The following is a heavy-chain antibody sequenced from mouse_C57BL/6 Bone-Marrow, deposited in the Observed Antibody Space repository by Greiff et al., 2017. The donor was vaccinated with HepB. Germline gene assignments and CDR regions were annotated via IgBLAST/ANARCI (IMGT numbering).Heavy chain of an antibody. CDR3: AREGIYYGYDGFAY. J-gene: IGHJ3*01. CDR2: IHPNSGST. Sequence: QVQLQQSGAELVKPGASVKLSCKASGYTFTSYWMHWVKQRPGQGLEWIGMIHPNSGSTNYNEKFKIKATLTVDKSSSTAYMQLSSLTSEDSAVYYCAREGIYYGYDGFAYWGQGTLVTVSA. V-gene: IGHV1-64*01. CDR1: GYTFTSYW. D-gene: IGHD2-2*01.